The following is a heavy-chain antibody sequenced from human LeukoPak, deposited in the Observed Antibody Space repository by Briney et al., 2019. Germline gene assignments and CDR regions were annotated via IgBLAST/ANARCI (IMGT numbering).Heavy chain of an antibody. CDR2: IYQSGSTNPNT. J-gene: IGHJ4*02. CDR3: ARERNGWYFDY. CDR1: GDSISNYY. Sequence: PSETLSLTCTVSGDSISNYYWSWIRQPPGKGLEWIGYIYQSGSTNPNTNYNPSLKSRVTISVDTSRKQFSLRLSSVTAADTALYYCARERNGWYFDYWGQGTLVTVSS. D-gene: IGHD6-19*01. V-gene: IGHV4-59*01.